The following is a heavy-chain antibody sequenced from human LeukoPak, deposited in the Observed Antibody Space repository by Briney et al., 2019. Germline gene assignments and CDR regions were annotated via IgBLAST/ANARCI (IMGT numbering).Heavy chain of an antibody. CDR2: ISSSSSYI. CDR1: GFTFSSYS. J-gene: IGHJ4*02. D-gene: IGHD6-6*01. CDR3: ARAASSSSGGRLGFGY. V-gene: IGHV3-21*01. Sequence: GGSLRLSCAASGFTFSSYSMNWVRQAPGKGLEWVSSISSSSSYIYYADSVKGRFTISRDNAKNSLYLQMNSLRAEDTAVYYCARAASSSSGGRLGFGYWGQGTLVTVSS.